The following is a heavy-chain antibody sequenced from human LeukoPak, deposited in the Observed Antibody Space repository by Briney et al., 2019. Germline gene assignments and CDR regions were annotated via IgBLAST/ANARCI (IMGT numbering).Heavy chain of an antibody. CDR2: INPNSGGT. CDR3: ARSPYYGSGIAWWTRSADPWGDY. D-gene: IGHD3-10*01. CDR1: GYTFTGYY. J-gene: IGHJ4*02. Sequence: ASVKVSCKASGYTFTGYYMHWVRQAPGQGLEWMGWINPNSGGTNYAQKFQGRVTMTRDTSISTAYMELSRLRSDDTAVYYCARSPYYGSGIAWWTRSADPWGDYWGQGTLVTVSS. V-gene: IGHV1-2*02.